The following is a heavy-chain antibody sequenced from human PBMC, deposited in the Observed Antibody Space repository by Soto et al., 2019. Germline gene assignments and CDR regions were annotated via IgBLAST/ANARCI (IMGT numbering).Heavy chain of an antibody. Sequence: QVQLQESGPGLVKPSQTLSLTCTVSGATISSGDYFWSWIRQPPGKGLEWIGYIYFTGSTYYNPSLKSRVTISIDTSKNQFSLRLSSVTAADTAVYYCARNCSSISCSGGGNSGDYWGQGTLVTVSS. CDR2: IYFTGST. CDR3: ARNCSSISCSGGGNSGDY. V-gene: IGHV4-30-4*01. CDR1: GATISSGDYF. J-gene: IGHJ4*02. D-gene: IGHD2-2*01.